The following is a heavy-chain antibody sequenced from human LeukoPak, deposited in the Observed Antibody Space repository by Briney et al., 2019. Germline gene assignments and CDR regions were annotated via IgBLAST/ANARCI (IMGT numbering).Heavy chain of an antibody. CDR2: IWFDGSNK. CDR1: GFTFSSYG. V-gene: IGHV3-33*01. J-gene: IGHJ5*02. CDR3: ARDKDDSGSYQDDLYWFDP. Sequence: GRSLRLSCAASGFTFSSYGMHWVRQAPGKGLEWVAVIWFDGSNKYYADSVKGRFTISRDNSKNTLYLQMNSLRAEDTAVYYCARDKDDSGSYQDDLYWFDPWGQGTLVTVSS. D-gene: IGHD3-10*01.